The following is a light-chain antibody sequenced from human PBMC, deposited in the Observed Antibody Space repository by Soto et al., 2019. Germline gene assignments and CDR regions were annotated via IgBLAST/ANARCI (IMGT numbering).Light chain of an antibody. J-gene: IGKJ2*01. CDR2: DVS. Sequence: DIPMTQSPSTLSASVGDRVTITCRASQTISTWLAWYQHKPGRHPKLLIFDVSTLGSGVPSRFRGSGSGTEFTLTITNVQPDDFATYYCQHHHSYSNTFGQGTKLDIK. CDR3: QHHHSYSNT. V-gene: IGKV1-5*01. CDR1: QTISTW.